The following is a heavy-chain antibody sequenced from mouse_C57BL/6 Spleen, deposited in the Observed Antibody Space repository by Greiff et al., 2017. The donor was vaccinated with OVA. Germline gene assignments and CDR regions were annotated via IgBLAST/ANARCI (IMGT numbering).Heavy chain of an antibody. J-gene: IGHJ4*01. Sequence: EVHLVESEGGLVQPGSSMKLSCTASGFTFSDYYMAWVRQVPAKGLEWVANINYDGSSTYYLDSLKSRFIISRDNAKNILYLQMSSLTSEDTATYYCARDSNYIYAMDYWGQGTSVTVSS. CDR2: INYDGSST. D-gene: IGHD2-5*01. V-gene: IGHV5-16*01. CDR1: GFTFSDYY. CDR3: ARDSNYIYAMDY.